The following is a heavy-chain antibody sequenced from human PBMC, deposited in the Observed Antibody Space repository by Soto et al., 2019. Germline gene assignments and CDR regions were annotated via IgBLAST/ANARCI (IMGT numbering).Heavy chain of an antibody. Sequence: PGGSLRLSCAVSGFSLSGYGVHWVRQAPGKGLEWVAVIWYDGTTKNYADSVKGRFTISRDSSKNTVYLQMDSLKVEDTAVYYCARDVDTTSHLNWFDPWGQGA. CDR3: ARDVDTTSHLNWFDP. CDR2: IWYDGTTK. J-gene: IGHJ5*02. D-gene: IGHD5-18*01. V-gene: IGHV3-33*01. CDR1: GFSLSGYG.